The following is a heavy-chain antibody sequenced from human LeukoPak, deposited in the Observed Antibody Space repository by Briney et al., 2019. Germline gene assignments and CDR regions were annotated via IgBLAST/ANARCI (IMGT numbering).Heavy chain of an antibody. CDR1: GFTFSSYA. D-gene: IGHD3-10*01. J-gene: IGHJ1*01. CDR3: AKDQNYYGSGSYYSPGYFQH. V-gene: IGHV3-23*01. CDR2: ISGSGGST. Sequence: PGGSLGLSCAASGFTFSSYAMSWVRQAPGKGLEWVSAISGSGGSTYYADSVKGRFTISRDNSKNTLYLQMNSLRAEDTAVYYCAKDQNYYGSGSYYSPGYFQHWGQGTLVTVSS.